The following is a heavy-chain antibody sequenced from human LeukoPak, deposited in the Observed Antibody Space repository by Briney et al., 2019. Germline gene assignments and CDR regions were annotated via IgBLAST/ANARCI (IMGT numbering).Heavy chain of an antibody. CDR1: GFTVSKDY. Sequence: GGSLRLSCAGSGFTVSKDYMTWVRQAPGKGLECVSAIYGGGTTYYADSVKGRFTISRDSSSNTLHLQMNSLRAEDTAVYYCAREARYYDILTGYHTSSGVDVWGQGTTVIVSS. CDR2: IYGGGTT. D-gene: IGHD3-9*01. J-gene: IGHJ6*02. CDR3: AREARYYDILTGYHTSSGVDV. V-gene: IGHV3-66*01.